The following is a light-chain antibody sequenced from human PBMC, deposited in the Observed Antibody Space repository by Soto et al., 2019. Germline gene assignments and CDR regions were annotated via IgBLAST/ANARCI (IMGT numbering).Light chain of an antibody. CDR1: KLGDKY. J-gene: IGLJ1*01. CDR2: QDS. Sequence: SYELTQPPSVSVSPGQTASITCSGDKLGDKYACWYQQKPGQSPVLVIYQDSKRPSGIPERFSGSNSGNTATLTISGTQAMDEADYYCQAWDSGTEVFGTGTKLTVL. V-gene: IGLV3-1*01. CDR3: QAWDSGTEV.